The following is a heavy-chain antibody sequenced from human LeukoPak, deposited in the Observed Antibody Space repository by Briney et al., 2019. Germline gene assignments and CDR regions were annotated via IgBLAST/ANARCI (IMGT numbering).Heavy chain of an antibody. CDR1: GFTFSSYS. Sequence: GGSLRLSCAASGFTFSSYSMNWVRQAPGEGLEWVSSISSSGSYIYYADSVKGRFTISRDNAKNSLSLQMNSLRAEDTAVYYCAPTNPLDFGGLTSDYWGQGTLVTISS. CDR2: ISSSGSYI. V-gene: IGHV3-21*01. D-gene: IGHD4-23*01. CDR3: APTNPLDFGGLTSDY. J-gene: IGHJ4*02.